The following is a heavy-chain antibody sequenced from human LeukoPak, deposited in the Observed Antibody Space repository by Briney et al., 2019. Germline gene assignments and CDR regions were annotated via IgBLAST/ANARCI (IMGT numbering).Heavy chain of an antibody. CDR1: GFTFSSYV. CDR2: ISGSGGST. CDR3: AKERDDYNPDSQH. J-gene: IGHJ1*01. V-gene: IGHV3-23*01. Sequence: PGGSLRLSCAASGFTFSSYVMGWVRQAPGKGLEWVSTISGSGGSTFYADSVKGRFTMSRDNSKNTLYLQMNSLRVEDTAVYYCAKERDDYNPDSQHWGQGTLVTVSS. D-gene: IGHD5-24*01.